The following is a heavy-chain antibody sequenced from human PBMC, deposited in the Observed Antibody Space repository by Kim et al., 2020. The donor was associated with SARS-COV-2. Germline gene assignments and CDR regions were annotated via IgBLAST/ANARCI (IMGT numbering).Heavy chain of an antibody. D-gene: IGHD2-2*01. V-gene: IGHV1-69*13. CDR1: GGTFSSYA. J-gene: IGHJ6*02. CDR3: AIVDIWLPAANPQTYGMDV. CDR2: IIPIFGTA. Sequence: ASVKVSCKASGGTFSSYAISWVRQAPGQGLEWMGRIIPIFGTANFAQKFQGRITITADESTSTAYMELSSLRSEDTAVYYCAIVDIWLPAANPQTYGMDVWGQGTTVTVSS.